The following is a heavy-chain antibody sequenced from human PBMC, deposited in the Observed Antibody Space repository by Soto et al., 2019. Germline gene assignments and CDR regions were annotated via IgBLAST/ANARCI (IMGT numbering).Heavy chain of an antibody. CDR1: GYTFSNFG. CDR2: INPDNGDT. J-gene: IGHJ6*03. Sequence: QVQLVQSGAEVKKPGASLKVSCKASGYTFSNFGVSWVRQAPGQGLEWIGWINPDNGDTNYGQKFQGRATMTTDTFTNSAYMEVRCLRSDDTAVYYCARGVRVSAYLDYYMDVWGEGTTGTVSS. V-gene: IGHV1-18*01. CDR3: ARGVRVSAYLDYYMDV. D-gene: IGHD3-10*02.